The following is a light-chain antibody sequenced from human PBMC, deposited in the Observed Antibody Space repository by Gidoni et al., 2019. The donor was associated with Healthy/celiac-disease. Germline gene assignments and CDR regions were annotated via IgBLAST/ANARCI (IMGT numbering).Light chain of an antibody. CDR1: QDISNY. CDR2: DAS. CDR3: QQYDNLPLT. J-gene: IGKJ4*01. V-gene: IGKV1-33*01. Sequence: DIQMTKSPSSLSASVGDRVTITCQASQDISNYLNWYQQKPGKAPKLLIYDASNLETGVPSRFSGSGSETDFTFSISSLQPEDIATYYCQQYDNLPLTFGGXTKVEIK.